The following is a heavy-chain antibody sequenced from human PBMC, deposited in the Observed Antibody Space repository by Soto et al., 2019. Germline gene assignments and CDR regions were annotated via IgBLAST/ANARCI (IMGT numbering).Heavy chain of an antibody. D-gene: IGHD3-10*01. Sequence: EVQLLQSGGGLVQPGGSLRLSCVGSGFTFSNYAMSWVRQAPGKGLEWVSAISGTGGSTYSIDSVKGRFSISRDNSKSTLDLQMNGLGAEDTGVYYCAKVVSQWFGDMYSYPLEGMDVWGQGTTVTVS. J-gene: IGHJ6*02. CDR1: GFTFSNYA. CDR3: AKVVSQWFGDMYSYPLEGMDV. V-gene: IGHV3-23*01. CDR2: ISGTGGST.